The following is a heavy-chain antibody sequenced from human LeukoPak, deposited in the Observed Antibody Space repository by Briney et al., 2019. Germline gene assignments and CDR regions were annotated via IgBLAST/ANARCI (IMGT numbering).Heavy chain of an antibody. CDR3: GNDGGQYSSGPEFDP. CDR2: ISGGGERT. J-gene: IGHJ5*02. D-gene: IGHD3-22*01. V-gene: IGHV3-23*01. Sequence: GGSLRLSCAASGIVFSNTAMNWARQSPGRGLEWISAISGGGERTFYADSVKGRFTISRDNSKNMVYLQMNILRADDTAIYYCGNDGGQYSSGPEFDPRGQGVLVTVSS. CDR1: GIVFSNTA.